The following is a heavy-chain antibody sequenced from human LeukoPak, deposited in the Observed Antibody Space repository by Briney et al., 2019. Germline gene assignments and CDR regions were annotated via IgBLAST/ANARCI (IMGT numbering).Heavy chain of an antibody. V-gene: IGHV4-59*12. CDR1: GASISSYY. J-gene: IGHJ4*02. CDR3: ARGRGGDYVWGSYRTNFDY. D-gene: IGHD3-16*02. Sequence: PSETLSLTCSVSGASISSYYWGWVRQPPGKGLEWIGYMHYSGSTNYNPSLKSRVTIPVDTSKNQFSPKLSSVTAADTAVYYCARGRGGDYVWGSYRTNFDYWGQGTLVTVSS. CDR2: MHYSGST.